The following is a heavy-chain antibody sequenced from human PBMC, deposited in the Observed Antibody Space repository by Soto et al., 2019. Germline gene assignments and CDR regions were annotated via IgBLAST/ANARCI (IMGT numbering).Heavy chain of an antibody. CDR2: IKSKTDGGTT. CDR1: GFTLRNSR. D-gene: IGHD1-26*01. V-gene: IGHV3-15*01. J-gene: IGHJ3*02. Sequence: GGSLRLSCAASGFTLRNSRMSWVRQATGKGLEWVGRIKSKTDGGTTDYAAPVKGRFTISRDDSKNTLYLQMNSLKTEDTAVYYCTTVLSIVGATGDYAFDIWGQGTMVTVSS. CDR3: TTVLSIVGATGDYAFDI.